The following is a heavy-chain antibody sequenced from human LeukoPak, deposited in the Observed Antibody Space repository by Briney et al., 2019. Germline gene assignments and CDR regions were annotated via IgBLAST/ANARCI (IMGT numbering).Heavy chain of an antibody. CDR1: GFSLSNYG. Sequence: RPGGSLRLSCAASGFSLSNYGMHWVRQAPGKGLEWVAALLYDGNTKHYADSVKGRFTISRDISKNTFYLQMNSLTAEDTAVYYCARGGLESSGFDYWGQGTLVTVSS. J-gene: IGHJ4*02. D-gene: IGHD6-19*01. CDR2: LLYDGNTK. CDR3: ARGGLESSGFDY. V-gene: IGHV3-33*01.